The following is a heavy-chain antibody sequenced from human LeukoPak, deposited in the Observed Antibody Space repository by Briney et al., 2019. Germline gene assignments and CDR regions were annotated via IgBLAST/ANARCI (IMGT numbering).Heavy chain of an antibody. V-gene: IGHV3-66*01. CDR2: LYSGGST. CDR3: AKAAEYSRGWFPFDY. Sequence: GGSLRLSCAASGFSVRNNYMSWVRQAPGKGLEWVSVLYSGGSTYYADSVKGRFTISRDNSRNTLYLQMNSLRAEDTAVYYCAKAAEYSRGWFPFDYWGQGTLVTVSS. J-gene: IGHJ4*02. CDR1: GFSVRNNY. D-gene: IGHD6-19*01.